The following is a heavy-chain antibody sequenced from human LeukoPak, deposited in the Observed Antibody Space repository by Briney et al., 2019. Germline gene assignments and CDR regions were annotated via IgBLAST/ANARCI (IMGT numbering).Heavy chain of an antibody. J-gene: IGHJ3*02. CDR1: GFTFSSYS. CDR3: ARDRYSSWYAFDI. CDR2: ISSSSYI. D-gene: IGHD6-13*01. V-gene: IGHV3-21*01. Sequence: GGSLRLSCAASGFTFSSYSMNWVRQAPGKGLEWVSSISSSSYIYYADSVKGRFTISRDNAKNSLYLQMNSLRAEDTAVYYCARDRYSSWYAFDIRGQGTMVTVSS.